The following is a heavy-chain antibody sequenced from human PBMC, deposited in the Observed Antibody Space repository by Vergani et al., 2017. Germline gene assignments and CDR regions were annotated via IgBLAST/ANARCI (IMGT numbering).Heavy chain of an antibody. D-gene: IGHD3-9*01. CDR2: INPNSGGT. J-gene: IGHJ5*02. V-gene: IGHV1-2*02. Sequence: QVQLVQSGAEVKKPGSSVKVSCKASGGTFSSYAISWVRQAPGQGLEWMGWINPNSGGTNYAQEVQGRVTMTRDTSISTAYMELSRLRSDDTAVYYCARDPKGIWFTKNWCDPWGQGTLVTVSS. CDR3: ARDPKGIWFTKNWCDP. CDR1: GGTFSSYA.